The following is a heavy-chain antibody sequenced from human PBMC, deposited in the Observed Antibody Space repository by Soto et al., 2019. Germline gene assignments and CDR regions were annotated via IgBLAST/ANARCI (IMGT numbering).Heavy chain of an antibody. V-gene: IGHV4-59*01. D-gene: IGHD6-6*01. Sequence: SETLSLTCAVSGGSLSTYYWNWIRQPPGKKLEWIGYAYSLGRFHHSPPLKRHVSMSLDTSKLQFSLDLTSVTAAVTSVYYCASGGCVQSSIMFDPWGQGIRVTVSS. CDR2: AYSLGRF. J-gene: IGHJ5*02. CDR1: GGSLSTYY. CDR3: ASGGCVQSSIMFDP.